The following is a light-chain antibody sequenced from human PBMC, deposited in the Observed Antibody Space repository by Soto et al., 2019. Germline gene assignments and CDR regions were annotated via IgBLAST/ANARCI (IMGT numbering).Light chain of an antibody. CDR2: GAS. V-gene: IGKV3-15*01. J-gene: IGKJ4*01. Sequence: EVVLTQSPATLSVSPGAGATLSCRASQSVGSNLAWYQQKPGQTPRVLIYGASTRAIGIPARFSGSGFGTEFTLTISSLQSKDFVVYYCQQYSNWPLLSFGGGTKVDIK. CDR3: QQYSNWPLLS. CDR1: QSVGSN.